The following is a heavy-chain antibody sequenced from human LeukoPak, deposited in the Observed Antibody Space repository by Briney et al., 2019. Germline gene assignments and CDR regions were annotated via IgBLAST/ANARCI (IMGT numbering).Heavy chain of an antibody. J-gene: IGHJ5*02. V-gene: IGHV4-59*01. CDR2: IYHSGST. D-gene: IGHD2-21*02. CDR1: GGSISSYY. CDR3: ARGLGGGDFNWFDP. Sequence: SETLSLTCTVSGGSISSYYWSWIRQPPGKGLEWIGYIYHSGSTNYNPSLKSRVTISVDTSKNQFSLKLSSVTAADTAVYYCARGLGGGDFNWFDPWGQGTLVTVSS.